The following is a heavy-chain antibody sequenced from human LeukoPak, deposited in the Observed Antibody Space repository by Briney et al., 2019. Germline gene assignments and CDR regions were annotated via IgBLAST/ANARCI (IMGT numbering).Heavy chain of an antibody. CDR1: GGSISSGSYY. J-gene: IGHJ4*02. CDR3: ARASGSYFWYYFDY. Sequence: SETLSLTCTVSGGSISSGSYYWGWIRQLAGKGLEWIGRIYTSGSTNYNPSLKSRVTISVDTSKNQFSLKLSSVTAADTAVYYCARASGSYFWYYFDYWGQGTLVTVSS. CDR2: IYTSGST. V-gene: IGHV4-61*02. D-gene: IGHD1-26*01.